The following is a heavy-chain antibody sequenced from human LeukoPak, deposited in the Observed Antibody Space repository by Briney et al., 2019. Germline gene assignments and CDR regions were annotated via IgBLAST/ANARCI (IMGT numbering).Heavy chain of an antibody. CDR1: GGTFSSYA. CDR2: IIPIFGTA. D-gene: IGHD4-17*01. J-gene: IGHJ4*02. V-gene: IGHV1-69*13. Sequence: GASVKVSCKASGGTFSSYAISWVRQAPGQGLEWMGGIIPIFGTANYAQKFQGRVTITADESTSTAYMELSSPRSEDTAVYYCARATVRGYYFDYWGQGTLVTVSS. CDR3: ARATVRGYYFDY.